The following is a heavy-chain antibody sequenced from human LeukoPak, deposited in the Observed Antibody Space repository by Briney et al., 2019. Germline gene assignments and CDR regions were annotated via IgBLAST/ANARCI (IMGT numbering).Heavy chain of an antibody. J-gene: IGHJ4*02. CDR1: GYSISSGYY. D-gene: IGHD3-3*01. CDR3: ARGLNDSWTGENY. V-gene: IGHV4-38-2*02. Sequence: SETLSLTCTVSGYSISSGYYWGWIRQSPGRGLEWIGSIYNSGSTYYNPSLKSRVTISIDTSKNQFSLKVRYVTAADTAVYYCARGLNDSWTGENYWGQGTLVTVSS. CDR2: IYNSGST.